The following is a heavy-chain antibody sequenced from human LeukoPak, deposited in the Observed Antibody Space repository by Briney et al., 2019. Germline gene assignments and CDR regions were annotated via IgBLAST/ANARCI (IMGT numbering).Heavy chain of an antibody. D-gene: IGHD5-24*01. CDR1: GFTFSSYS. CDR2: ISSSSSYI. Sequence: GGSLRLSCAASGFTFSSYSMNWVRQAPGKGLEWVSSISSSSSYIYYADSVKGRFTISRDNSKNTLYLQMNSLRAEDTAVYYCARDRDGYIDYWGQGTLVTVSS. J-gene: IGHJ4*02. CDR3: ARDRDGYIDY. V-gene: IGHV3-21*01.